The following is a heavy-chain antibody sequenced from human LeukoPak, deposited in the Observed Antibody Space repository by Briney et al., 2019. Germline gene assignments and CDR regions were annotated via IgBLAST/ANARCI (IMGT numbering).Heavy chain of an antibody. D-gene: IGHD6-19*01. V-gene: IGHV4-59*01. Sequence: PSETLSLTCTVSGGPISSFYWSWIRQPPGKGLEWIGYIYDSGSTNYNPSLKSRVTISVDTSKNQFSLKLSSVTAADTAVYYCARQDSSGWYGWFDPWGQGTLVTVSS. CDR2: IYDSGST. J-gene: IGHJ5*02. CDR3: ARQDSSGWYGWFDP. CDR1: GGPISSFY.